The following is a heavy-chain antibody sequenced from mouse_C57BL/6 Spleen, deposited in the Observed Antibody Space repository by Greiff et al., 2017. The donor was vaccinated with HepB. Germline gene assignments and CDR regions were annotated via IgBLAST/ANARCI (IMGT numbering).Heavy chain of an antibody. Sequence: QVQLQQSGPELVKPGASVKISCKASGYAFSSSWMNWVKQRPGKGLEWIGRIYPGDGDTNYNGKFTGKATLTADKSSSTAYMQLSSMTSEDSAVYFCARADRDSWFAYWGQGTLVTVSA. CDR1: GYAFSSSW. CDR2: IYPGDGDT. V-gene: IGHV1-82*01. CDR3: ARADRDSWFAY. J-gene: IGHJ3*01. D-gene: IGHD3-3*01.